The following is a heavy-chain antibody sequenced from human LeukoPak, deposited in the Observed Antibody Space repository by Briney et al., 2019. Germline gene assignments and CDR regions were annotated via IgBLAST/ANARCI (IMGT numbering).Heavy chain of an antibody. CDR2: ISSSSSYI. V-gene: IGHV3-21*01. CDR1: GFTFSSYS. D-gene: IGHD3-16*02. Sequence: GSLRLSCAASGFTFSSYSMNWVRQAPGKGLEWVSSISSSSSYIYYADSVKGRFTISRDNAKNSLYLQMNSLRAEDTAVYYCARDDYVWGSYRSNNHFDYWGQGTLVTVSS. J-gene: IGHJ4*02. CDR3: ARDDYVWGSYRSNNHFDY.